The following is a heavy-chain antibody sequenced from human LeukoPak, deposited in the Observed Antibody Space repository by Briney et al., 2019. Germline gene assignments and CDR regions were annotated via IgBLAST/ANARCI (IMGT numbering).Heavy chain of an antibody. J-gene: IGHJ5*02. Sequence: SDTLSLTCSVSGGSISGYYWDWIRQPPGKGLEWIGYMYYSGSTDYNPSLKSRVSMSVDTSRNQLSLKLTSVTAADTAVYYCARSLPATVAGANWFDPWGQGTLVTVSS. V-gene: IGHV4-59*07. CDR2: MYYSGST. CDR1: GGSISGYY. D-gene: IGHD6-13*01. CDR3: ARSLPATVAGANWFDP.